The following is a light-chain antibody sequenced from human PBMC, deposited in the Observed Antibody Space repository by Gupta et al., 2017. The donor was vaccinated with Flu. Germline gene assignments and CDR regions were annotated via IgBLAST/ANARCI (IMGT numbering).Light chain of an antibody. Sequence: PSSLAASIGDRVVITCRASHDIDYYLNWYQHKPGRAPSLLIFGAGSLHTGVPSRFSGTGSGTNFTLAISGLQPEDFSTYYCQQSFSDPRTFGQGTTVEV. CDR2: GAG. CDR1: HDIDYY. V-gene: IGKV1-39*01. CDR3: QQSFSDPRT. J-gene: IGKJ1*01.